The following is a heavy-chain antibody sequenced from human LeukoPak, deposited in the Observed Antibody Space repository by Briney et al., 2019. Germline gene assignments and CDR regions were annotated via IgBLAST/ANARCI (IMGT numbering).Heavy chain of an antibody. CDR1: GFTFSRYW. V-gene: IGHV3-7*01. CDR2: MRQDGGEI. CDR3: AKDPATQWLVRVY. Sequence: PGGSLRLSCEASGFTFSRYWMAWVRQAPGKEPEWVANMRQDGGEIYYVDSVKGRFTISRDNSKNTLYLQMNSLRAEDTAVYYCAKDPATQWLVRVYWGQGTLVTVSS. D-gene: IGHD6-19*01. J-gene: IGHJ4*02.